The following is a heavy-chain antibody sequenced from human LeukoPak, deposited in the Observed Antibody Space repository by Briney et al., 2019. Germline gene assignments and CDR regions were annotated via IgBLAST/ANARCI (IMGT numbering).Heavy chain of an antibody. CDR2: IYYSGST. CDR1: GGSISSGSYY. Sequence: SETLSLTCTVSGGSISSGSYYWSWIRQQPGEGLEWIGYIYYSGSTFYNPSLKSRVTISVDTSKNQFSLKLTSVTAADTAVYYCARFDYGSGSYFRYFDYWGQGTLVTVSS. CDR3: ARFDYGSGSYFRYFDY. D-gene: IGHD3-10*01. J-gene: IGHJ4*02. V-gene: IGHV4-31*03.